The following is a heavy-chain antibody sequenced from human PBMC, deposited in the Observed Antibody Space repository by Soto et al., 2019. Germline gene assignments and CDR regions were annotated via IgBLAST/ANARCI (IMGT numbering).Heavy chain of an antibody. V-gene: IGHV3-23*01. CDR3: AKDTSSSPYYMDV. Sequence: EVQVLESGGGLVQPGGSLRLSCAASGFTFSNFAMSWVRHAPGKGLEWVSEISGSTGSTYYADSVKGRFTISRDNSKNTLHLQINSPRAEDTAVYYCAKDTSSSPYYMDVWGKGTTVTVSS. D-gene: IGHD2-2*01. CDR1: GFTFSNFA. CDR2: ISGSTGST. J-gene: IGHJ6*03.